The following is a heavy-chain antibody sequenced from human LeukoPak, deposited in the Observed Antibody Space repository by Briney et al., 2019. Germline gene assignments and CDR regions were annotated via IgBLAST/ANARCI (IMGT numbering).Heavy chain of an antibody. CDR3: AAAGVPAAKLPVLRFLEWFSGAFDY. CDR2: IYSGGST. J-gene: IGHJ4*02. Sequence: PGGSLRLSCKASGFVFGDYYMSWVRQAPGKGLEWVSVIYSGGSTHYADSVKGRFTISRDHSKNTLYLQMNSLRDEDTAVYYCAAAGVPAAKLPVLRFLEWFSGAFDYWGQGTLVTVSS. D-gene: IGHD3-3*01. V-gene: IGHV3-53*01. CDR1: GFVFGDYY.